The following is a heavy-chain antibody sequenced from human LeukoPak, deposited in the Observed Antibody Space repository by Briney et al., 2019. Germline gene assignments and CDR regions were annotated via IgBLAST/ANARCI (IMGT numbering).Heavy chain of an antibody. Sequence: GASVKVSCKASGYTFTSYAMNWVRQAPGQGLEWMGWINTGTGNPTYAQGFTGRFVFSLDTSVSTTYLQINSLKAEDTAVYYCATIGASFFDYWGQGTLVTVSS. CDR1: GYTFTSYA. CDR3: ATIGASFFDY. V-gene: IGHV7-4-1*02. CDR2: INTGTGNP. D-gene: IGHD3-10*01. J-gene: IGHJ4*02.